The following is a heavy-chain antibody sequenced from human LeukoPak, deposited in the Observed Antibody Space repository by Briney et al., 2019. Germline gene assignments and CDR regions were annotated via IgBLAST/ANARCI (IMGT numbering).Heavy chain of an antibody. CDR3: ARESGWFGDHV. CDR2: MNPNSGNT. J-gene: IGHJ6*04. CDR1: GYTFTSYD. Sequence: ASVKLSCNASGYTFTSYDINWVRQATGQGLEWMGWMNPNSGNTGYAQKFQGRVTMTRNTSISTAYMELSSLRSEDTAVYYCARESGWFGDHVWGEGTTVTVSS. D-gene: IGHD3-10*01. V-gene: IGHV1-8*01.